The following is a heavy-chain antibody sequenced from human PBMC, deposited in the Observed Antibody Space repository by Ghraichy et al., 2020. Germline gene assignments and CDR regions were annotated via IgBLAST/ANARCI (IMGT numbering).Heavy chain of an antibody. Sequence: SEPLSLTCTVSGGSISSYYWSWIRQPPGKGLEWIGYIYYSGSTNYNPSLKSRVTISVDTSKNQFSLKLSSVTAADTAVYYCARDGSDYDILTGYYYYMDVWGKGTTVTVSS. V-gene: IGHV4-59*01. CDR1: GGSISSYY. J-gene: IGHJ6*03. CDR2: IYYSGST. CDR3: ARDGSDYDILTGYYYYMDV. D-gene: IGHD3-9*01.